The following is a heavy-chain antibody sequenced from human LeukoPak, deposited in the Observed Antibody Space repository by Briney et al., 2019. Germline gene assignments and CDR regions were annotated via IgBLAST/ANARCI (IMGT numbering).Heavy chain of an antibody. D-gene: IGHD1-26*01. Sequence: GASVKVSCKASGYTFTGYYMHWVRQAPGQGLEWMGWINPNSGGTNYAQKFQGRVTMTRDTSISTAYMELSRLRSDDTAVYYCAREEGLSGSYARGDYWGQGTLVTVSS. J-gene: IGHJ4*02. V-gene: IGHV1-2*02. CDR1: GYTFTGYY. CDR2: INPNSGGT. CDR3: AREEGLSGSYARGDY.